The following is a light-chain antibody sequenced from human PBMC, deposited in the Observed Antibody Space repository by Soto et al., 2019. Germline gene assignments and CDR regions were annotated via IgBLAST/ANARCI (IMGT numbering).Light chain of an antibody. CDR3: QQTYSSPGT. CDR2: ITS. Sequence: DIQMTQSPSSLSASVGDRVTITCRASQSISNYLNWYQQKPGKAPNLLIYITSTLQSGVPSRFSGSGSGTDFALTIDSLQPEDFATYYCQQTYSSPGTFGGGTKVEIK. J-gene: IGKJ4*01. CDR1: QSISNY. V-gene: IGKV1-39*01.